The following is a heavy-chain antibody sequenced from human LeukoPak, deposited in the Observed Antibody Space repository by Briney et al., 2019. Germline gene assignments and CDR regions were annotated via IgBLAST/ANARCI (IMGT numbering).Heavy chain of an antibody. Sequence: GGSLRLSCAASGFTFSSYGMHWVRQAPGKGLEWVAVISYDGSNKYYADSVKGRFTISRDNSKNTLYLQMNSLRAEDTAVYYCAKDPVGYYSSSWYPPDYWGQGTLVTVPS. J-gene: IGHJ4*02. V-gene: IGHV3-30*18. CDR2: ISYDGSNK. CDR1: GFTFSSYG. D-gene: IGHD6-13*01. CDR3: AKDPVGYYSSSWYPPDY.